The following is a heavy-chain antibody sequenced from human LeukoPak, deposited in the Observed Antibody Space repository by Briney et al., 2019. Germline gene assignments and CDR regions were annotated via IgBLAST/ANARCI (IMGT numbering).Heavy chain of an antibody. D-gene: IGHD6-13*01. CDR2: INPNSGGT. J-gene: IGHJ4*02. V-gene: IGHV1-2*02. CDR3: ARDNLQLVLDY. CDR1: GYTFTGYY. Sequence: ASVKVSCKASGYTFTGYYIHWVRQAPGQGLEWMGWINPNSGGTNYAQKFQGRVTMARDTSISTAYMELSRLRSDDTAAYYCARDNLQLVLDYWGQGTLVTVSS.